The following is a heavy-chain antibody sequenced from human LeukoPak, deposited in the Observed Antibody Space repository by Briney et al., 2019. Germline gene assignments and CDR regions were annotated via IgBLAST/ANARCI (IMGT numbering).Heavy chain of an antibody. CDR3: AKDGGTHFDH. Sequence: GSLRLSCAASGFTFRTSGMNWVRQAPGKGLKWVSYISSSGTTISYAQSVKGRFTITRDNAQNSLTLHMNTLRADDTAVYYCAKDGGTHFDHWGQGTLVTVSS. CDR2: ISSSGTTI. J-gene: IGHJ4*02. CDR1: GFTFRTSG. D-gene: IGHD1-26*01. V-gene: IGHV3-48*01.